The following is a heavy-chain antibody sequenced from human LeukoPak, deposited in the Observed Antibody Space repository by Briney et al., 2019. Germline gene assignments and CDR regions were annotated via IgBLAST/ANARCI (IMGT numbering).Heavy chain of an antibody. V-gene: IGHV4-34*01. CDR3: ARRPHYYDSRGPI. CDR1: GGSFSGYY. CDR2: INHSGGT. J-gene: IGHJ3*02. Sequence: PSETLSLTCAVYGGSFSGYYWSWIRQPPGKGLEWIGEINHSGGTNYNPSLKSRVTVSVDTSKNQFSLKLNSVTAADTAVYFCARRPHYYDSRGPIWGQGTLVTVSS. D-gene: IGHD3-22*01.